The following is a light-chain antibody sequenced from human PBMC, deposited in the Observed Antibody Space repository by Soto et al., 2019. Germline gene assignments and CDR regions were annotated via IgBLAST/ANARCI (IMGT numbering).Light chain of an antibody. Sequence: QSVLTQPPSVYAAPGQKVIISCSGSSSNIGRNYVSWYQQLPGTAPKLLIYDQNERPSGIPDRFSASKSGTSATLGITGLQTGDEADYYCGAWDHSLNVGVFGGGTKLTVL. CDR3: GAWDHSLNVGV. CDR2: DQN. V-gene: IGLV1-51*01. J-gene: IGLJ3*02. CDR1: SSNIGRNY.